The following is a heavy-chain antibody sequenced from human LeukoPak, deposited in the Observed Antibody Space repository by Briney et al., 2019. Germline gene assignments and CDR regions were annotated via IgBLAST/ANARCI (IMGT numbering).Heavy chain of an antibody. CDR3: ARDTAMAPPGFDP. CDR1: GGTFSSYA. V-gene: IGHV1-69*13. CDR2: IIPIFGTA. Sequence: SVKVSFKASGGTFSSYAISWVRQAPGQGLEWMGGIIPIFGTANYAQKFQGRVTITADEPTSTAYMELSSLRSEDTAVYYCARDTAMAPPGFDPWGQGTLVTVSS. D-gene: IGHD5-18*01. J-gene: IGHJ5*02.